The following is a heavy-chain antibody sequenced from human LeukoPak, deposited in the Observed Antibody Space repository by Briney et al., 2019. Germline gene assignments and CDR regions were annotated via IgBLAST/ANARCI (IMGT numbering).Heavy chain of an antibody. J-gene: IGHJ4*02. V-gene: IGHV3-30*04. CDR3: ASLFIAAADFDY. CDR2: ISYDGSNK. D-gene: IGHD6-13*01. Sequence: GGSLRPPCAVSGFTFSSYALHWVRQAASKGLEWVAIISYDGSNKYYADSVKGRFTISRDNSKNTLYLQMNSLRAEDTAVYYCASLFIAAADFDYWGQGTLVTVSS. CDR1: GFTFSSYA.